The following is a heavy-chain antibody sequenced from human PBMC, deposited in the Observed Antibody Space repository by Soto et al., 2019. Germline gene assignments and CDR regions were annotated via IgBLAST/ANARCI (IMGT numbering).Heavy chain of an antibody. J-gene: IGHJ6*03. D-gene: IGHD4-17*01. CDR2: INAGNGNT. V-gene: IGHV1-3*01. CDR1: GYTFTSYA. CDR3: ARDPLSTVTQYYYYYYMDV. Sequence: ASVKVSCKASGYTFTSYAMHWVRQAPGQRLEWMGWINAGNGNTKYSQKFQGRVTITRDTSASTAYMELSSLRSEDTAVYYCARDPLSTVTQYYYYYYMDVWGKGTTLTVSS.